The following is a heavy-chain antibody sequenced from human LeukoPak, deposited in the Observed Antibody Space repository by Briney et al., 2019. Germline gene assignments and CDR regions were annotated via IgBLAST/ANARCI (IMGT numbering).Heavy chain of an antibody. J-gene: IGHJ4*02. V-gene: IGHV4-39*01. CDR1: GGSISSSSYY. Sequence: SETLSLTCTVSGGSISSSSYYWGWIRQPPGKGLEWIGSIYYSGSTYYNPSLKSRVTISVDTSKNQFSLKLSSVTAADTAVYYCARTGYDSSGYCYYFDYWGQGTLVTVSS. CDR2: IYYSGST. D-gene: IGHD3-22*01. CDR3: ARTGYDSSGYCYYFDY.